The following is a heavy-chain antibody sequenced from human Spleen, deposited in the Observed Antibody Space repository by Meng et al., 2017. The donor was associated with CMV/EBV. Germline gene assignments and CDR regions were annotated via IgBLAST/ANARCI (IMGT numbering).Heavy chain of an antibody. CDR2: IYHTGAT. CDR1: GGSISSRNW. Sequence: GSLRLSCAVSGGSISSRNWWSWVRQPPGKGLEWIGEIYHTGATNYNPSLKSRVTISVDTSKNQFSLKLSSVTAADTAVYYCARSLHSSSWYTALSYFDYWGQGTLVTVSS. J-gene: IGHJ4*02. CDR3: ARSLHSSSWYTALSYFDY. D-gene: IGHD6-13*01. V-gene: IGHV4-4*02.